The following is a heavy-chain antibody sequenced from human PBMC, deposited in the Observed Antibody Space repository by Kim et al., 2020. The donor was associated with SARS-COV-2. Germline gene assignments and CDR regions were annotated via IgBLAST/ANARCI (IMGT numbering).Heavy chain of an antibody. Sequence: NPDSGGTNYAQNFEGRVTVTRETSINTIYMELSRLTVDDTAVYYCARPGDDWGQGTLVTVSS. V-gene: IGHV1-2*02. J-gene: IGHJ4*02. CDR2: NPDSGGT. CDR3: ARPGDD.